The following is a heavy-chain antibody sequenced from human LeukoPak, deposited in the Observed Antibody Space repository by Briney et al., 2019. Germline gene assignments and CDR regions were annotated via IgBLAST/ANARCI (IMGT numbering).Heavy chain of an antibody. V-gene: IGHV1-2*02. CDR3: ARESRDGYSDAFDI. Sequence: SVKVSCMASGYTFTGYYMHWVRQAPGQGLEWMGWINPNSGGTNYAQKFQGRVTMTRDTSISTAYMELSRLRSDDTAVYYCARESRDGYSDAFDIWGQGTMVTVSS. CDR2: INPNSGGT. J-gene: IGHJ3*02. D-gene: IGHD5-24*01. CDR1: GYTFTGYY.